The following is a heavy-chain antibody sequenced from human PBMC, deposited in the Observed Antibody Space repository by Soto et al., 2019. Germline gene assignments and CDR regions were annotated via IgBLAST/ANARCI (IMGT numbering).Heavy chain of an antibody. CDR2: ISSTTNYI. CDR3: ARKSEDLTSNFDS. CDR1: GFTFTRYS. V-gene: IGHV3-21*01. Sequence: EVQLVESGGGLVKPGGSLRLSCAASGFTFTRYSMNWVRQAPGTGLEWVSSISSTTNYIYYADSMKGRFTVSRDNAKNSVYVETNSLSAEDTAVYYCARKSEDLTSNFDSRGQGTLVTVSS. J-gene: IGHJ4*02.